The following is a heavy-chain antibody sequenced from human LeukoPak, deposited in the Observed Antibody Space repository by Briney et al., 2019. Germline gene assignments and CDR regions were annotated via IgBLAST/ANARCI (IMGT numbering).Heavy chain of an antibody. J-gene: IGHJ6*02. V-gene: IGHV4-59*01. CDR1: GGSISSYY. Sequence: PSETLSLTCSVSGGSISSYYWSWIRQPPGKGLEWIGYIYYSGSTNYNPSLKSRVTISVDTSKNQFSLKLSSVTAADTAVYYCARLYSSSWYGRGYDMDVWGQGTTVTVSS. CDR3: ARLYSSSWYGRGYDMDV. CDR2: IYYSGST. D-gene: IGHD6-13*01.